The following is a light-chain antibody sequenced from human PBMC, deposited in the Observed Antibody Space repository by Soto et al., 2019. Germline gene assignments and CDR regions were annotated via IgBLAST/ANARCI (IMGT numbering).Light chain of an antibody. J-gene: IGLJ1*01. CDR3: QSYDSSLSAHYV. V-gene: IGLV1-40*01. CDR2: GNS. CDR1: SSNIGATYD. Sequence: QSVLTQPPSVSGAPGQRVTISCTGSSSNIGATYDVQWYQQLPGTAPKLLIYGNSNRPSGVPDRFSGSKSGTSAPLAITGLQADDEADYYCQSYDSSLSAHYVFGTGTKVTVL.